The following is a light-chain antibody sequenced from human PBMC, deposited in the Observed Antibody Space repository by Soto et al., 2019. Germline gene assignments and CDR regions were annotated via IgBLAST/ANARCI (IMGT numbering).Light chain of an antibody. V-gene: IGKV3-15*01. CDR2: GAS. CDR1: QSVDSN. CDR3: QQYNNWWT. Sequence: EILMTQSPATLSVSPGERSTLSCRASQSVDSNLAWYQQKPGQAPXXLIYGASTRATGISARLSGSGSGTEFTLTISSLQSEDFGVYYCQQYNNWWTFGQGTKVDIK. J-gene: IGKJ1*01.